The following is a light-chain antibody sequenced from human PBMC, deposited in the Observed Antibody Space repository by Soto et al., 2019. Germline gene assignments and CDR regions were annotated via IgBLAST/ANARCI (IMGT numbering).Light chain of an antibody. J-gene: IGKJ2*01. CDR2: AAS. Sequence: DIQMTQSPSSLSASVGDRVTITCRASQSISSYLNWYQQKPGKAPKLLIYAASSLQSGVPSRFSGSRSGTDFTLTISSLQPEDFATYYCQQSYSTPATFGLGTKLEIK. CDR1: QSISSY. CDR3: QQSYSTPAT. V-gene: IGKV1-39*01.